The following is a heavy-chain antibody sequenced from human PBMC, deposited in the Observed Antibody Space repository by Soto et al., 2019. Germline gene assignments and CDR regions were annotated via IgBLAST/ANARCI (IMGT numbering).Heavy chain of an antibody. J-gene: IGHJ2*01. CDR1: GASFAGYY. CDR3: ARYGGTSVWYFDI. Sequence: QVQLQQWGAGLLKPSETLSLTCTVYGASFAGYYWTWLRQSPGKGLEWIGEVSHSRIAKYNPTLGSRVTISLGTSNNQFSLDLTSVTAADTAVYYCARYGGTSVWYFDIWGRGTLVSVSS. V-gene: IGHV4-34*01. D-gene: IGHD2-15*01. CDR2: VSHSRIA.